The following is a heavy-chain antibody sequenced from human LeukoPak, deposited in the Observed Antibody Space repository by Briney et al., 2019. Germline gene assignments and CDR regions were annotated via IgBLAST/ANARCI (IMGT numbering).Heavy chain of an antibody. CDR2: IGGSDGRT. V-gene: IGHV3-23*01. D-gene: IGHD3-22*01. Sequence: GGSLRLSCAASGFTFSSYAMSWVRQAPGKGLEWVSLIGGSDGRTRYADSVKGRFTISRDNSKNTLYLEMNSLRAEDTAVYYCAKDSSSYDWGYMDVWGKGTTVTISS. CDR1: GFTFSSYA. J-gene: IGHJ6*03. CDR3: AKDSSSYDWGYMDV.